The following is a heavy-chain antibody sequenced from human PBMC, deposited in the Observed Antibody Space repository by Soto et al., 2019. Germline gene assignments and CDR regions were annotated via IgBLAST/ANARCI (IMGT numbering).Heavy chain of an antibody. J-gene: IGHJ4*02. CDR1: GFTFSSYG. CDR3: ARDTFRQYGDYPFDY. D-gene: IGHD4-17*01. V-gene: IGHV3-30*03. CDR2: ISYDGSKE. Sequence: GSLRLSCAASGFTFSSYGMHWVRQAPGKGLEWVAVISYDGSKEFYADSVKGRFTISRDNAKNSLYLQMNSLRAEDTAVYYCARDTFRQYGDYPFDYWGQGTLVTVSS.